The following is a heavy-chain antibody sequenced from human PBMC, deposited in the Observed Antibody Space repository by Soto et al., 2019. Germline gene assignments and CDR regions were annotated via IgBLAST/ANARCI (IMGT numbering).Heavy chain of an antibody. Sequence: PSQTLSLTCAISGDSVSSNSAAWNWITQSPLRGLERLGRTYYRSKWYNDYAVSVKGRITINPYTSKNQFSLNLTSMTAADTAVYYCARLGTPDYIMRGHFESWGQGTLVTVCS. D-gene: IGHD4-4*01. CDR1: GDSVSSNSAA. CDR3: ARLGTPDYIMRGHFES. CDR2: TYYRSKWYN. V-gene: IGHV6-1*01. J-gene: IGHJ4*02.